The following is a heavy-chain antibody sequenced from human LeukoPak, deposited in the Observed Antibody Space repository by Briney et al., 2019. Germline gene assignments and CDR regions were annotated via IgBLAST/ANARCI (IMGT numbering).Heavy chain of an antibody. V-gene: IGHV4-61*02. CDR1: GGSISSGSYD. Sequence: SQTLSLSCTVSGGSISSGSYDWSYIRQPAGKGLEWMGRIYTSGSTNYNPSLKSRVTISVDTSKNQFSLKLSSVTAADTAVYYCARAGSAWELQGVSFDYWGQGTLVTVSS. CDR2: IYTSGST. D-gene: IGHD1-26*01. J-gene: IGHJ4*02. CDR3: ARAGSAWELQGVSFDY.